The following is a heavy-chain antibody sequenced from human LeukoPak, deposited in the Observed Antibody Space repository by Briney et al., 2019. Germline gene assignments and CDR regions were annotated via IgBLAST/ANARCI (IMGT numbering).Heavy chain of an antibody. Sequence: SETLSLTCAVYGGSFSGYYWSWIRQPPGKGLEWIGEINHSGSTNYNPSLKSRVTISVDTSKNQFSLKLSSVTAADTAVYYCARGPNYYDSSGLPGYYGMDVWGQGTTVTVSS. CDR3: ARGPNYYDSSGLPGYYGMDV. V-gene: IGHV4-34*01. J-gene: IGHJ6*01. CDR2: INHSGST. D-gene: IGHD3-22*01. CDR1: GGSFSGYY.